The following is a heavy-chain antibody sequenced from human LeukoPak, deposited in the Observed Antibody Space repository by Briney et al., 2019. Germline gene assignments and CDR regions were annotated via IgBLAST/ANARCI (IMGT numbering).Heavy chain of an antibody. CDR3: ASGRDGYNYVWN. CDR1: GFTFSSYS. CDR2: ISSSGSTI. J-gene: IGHJ4*02. D-gene: IGHD5-24*01. V-gene: IGHV3-48*04. Sequence: GGSLRLSCAASGFTFSSYSMNWVRQAPGKGLEWVSYISSSGSTIYYADSVKGRFTISRDNAKNSLYLQMNSLRAEDTAVYYCASGRDGYNYVWNWGQGTLVTVSS.